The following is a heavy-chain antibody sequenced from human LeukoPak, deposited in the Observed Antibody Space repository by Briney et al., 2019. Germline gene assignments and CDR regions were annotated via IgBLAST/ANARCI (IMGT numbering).Heavy chain of an antibody. J-gene: IGHJ4*02. CDR1: GFTFSSYA. CDR3: AKGYNWNDY. Sequence: PGGSLRLSCAAPGFTFSSYAMSWVGQPPGKGLGCVSTISGSGGSTYYADSVKGRFTISRDNSKNTLYLQMNSLRAEDTAVYYCAKGYNWNDYWGQGTLVTVSS. D-gene: IGHD1-1*01. V-gene: IGHV3-23*01. CDR2: ISGSGGST.